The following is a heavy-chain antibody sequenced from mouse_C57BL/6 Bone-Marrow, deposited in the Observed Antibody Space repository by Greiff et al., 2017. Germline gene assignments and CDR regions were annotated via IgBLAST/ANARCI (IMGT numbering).Heavy chain of an antibody. CDR2: IDPETGGT. Sequence: QVQLKQSGAELVRPGASVTLSCKASGYTFTDYEMHWVKQTPVHGLEWIGAIDPETGGTAYNQKFKGKAILTADKSSSPAYMELRSLTSEDSAVYYCTRLGGSGYGYWGQGTTLTVSS. CDR1: GYTFTDYE. J-gene: IGHJ2*01. CDR3: TRLGGSGYGY. V-gene: IGHV1-15*01. D-gene: IGHD3-2*02.